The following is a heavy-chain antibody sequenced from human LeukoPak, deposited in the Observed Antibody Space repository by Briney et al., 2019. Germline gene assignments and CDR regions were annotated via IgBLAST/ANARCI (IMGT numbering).Heavy chain of an antibody. CDR3: TTDTGYSSSWAYYYYGMDV. Sequence: GGSLRLSCAASGFTFSNTWMSWVRQAPGKGLEWVGRIKSKTDGGTTDYAAPVKGRFTISRDDSKNTLYLQMNSLKTEDTAVYYCTTDTGYSSSWAYYYYGMDVWGQGTTVTVSS. D-gene: IGHD6-13*01. CDR2: IKSKTDGGTT. V-gene: IGHV3-15*01. CDR1: GFTFSNTW. J-gene: IGHJ6*02.